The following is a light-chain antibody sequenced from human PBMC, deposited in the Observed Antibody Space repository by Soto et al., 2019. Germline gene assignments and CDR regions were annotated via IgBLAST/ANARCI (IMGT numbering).Light chain of an antibody. V-gene: IGKV1-6*01. CDR1: QGIGND. Sequence: AIQMTQSPSSLSASVGDRVTITCRASQGIGNDLGWYQQKPGKAPKLLIYAASSSQSGVPSRFSGSGSGTNFTLTISSLQPEDFATYYCLQDYNYPLTFGPGTKVDIK. J-gene: IGKJ3*01. CDR2: AAS. CDR3: LQDYNYPLT.